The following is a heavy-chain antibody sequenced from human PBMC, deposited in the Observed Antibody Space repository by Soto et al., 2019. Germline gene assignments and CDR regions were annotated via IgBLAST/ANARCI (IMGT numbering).Heavy chain of an antibody. J-gene: IGHJ5*01. CDR2: MNPNCGNG. CDR1: GAGFTNRD. V-gene: IGHV1-8*01. CDR3: ARMATPGAFTCFAS. Sequence: ASAEWSSKARGAGFTNRDLSWVRQSPGQGLEWMGWMNPNCGNGGYAQQFQGRVTMTRDTSTSTAYRERSSLASDDTAIYYCARMATPGAFTCFASWG.